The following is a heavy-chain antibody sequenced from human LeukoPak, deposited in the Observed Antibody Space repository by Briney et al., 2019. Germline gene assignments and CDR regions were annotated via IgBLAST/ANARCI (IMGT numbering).Heavy chain of an antibody. Sequence: SETLSLTCTVSGGSISSYYWSWIRQPAGKGLEWIGRIYTTGTTNYNPSLKSRVTMSVDTTKNQFSLKLSSVTAADTAVYYCARSGSYKGYFDYWGQGTLVTVSS. CDR1: GGSISSYY. J-gene: IGHJ4*02. CDR3: ARSGSYKGYFDY. V-gene: IGHV4-4*07. CDR2: IYTTGTT. D-gene: IGHD1-26*01.